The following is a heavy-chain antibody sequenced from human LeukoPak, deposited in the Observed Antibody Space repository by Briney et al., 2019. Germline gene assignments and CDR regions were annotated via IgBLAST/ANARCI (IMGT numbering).Heavy chain of an antibody. CDR1: GYTFTSYG. J-gene: IGHJ6*02. V-gene: IGHV1-18*01. D-gene: IGHD2-2*01. Sequence: ASVKVSCKASGYTFTSYGISWVRQAPGQGLEWMGWISAYNGNTNYAQKLQGRVTMTTDTSTSTAYMELRSLRSDDTTVYYCARVFVAVPAFYGMDVWGQGTTVTVSS. CDR3: ARVFVAVPAFYGMDV. CDR2: ISAYNGNT.